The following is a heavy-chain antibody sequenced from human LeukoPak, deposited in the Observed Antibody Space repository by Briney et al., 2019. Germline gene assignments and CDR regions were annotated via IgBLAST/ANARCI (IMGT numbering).Heavy chain of an antibody. CDR2: ISGSGGST. V-gene: IGHV3-23*01. J-gene: IGHJ6*03. D-gene: IGHD1-14*01. Sequence: GGTLRLSCAASGFTFSRYGMSWVRQAPGKGLGWVSAISGSGGSTYYADSVKGRFTISRDNSKNTLYLQMNSLRAEDTAVYYCAKVRNLDYYYYCMDVWGKGTTVTVSS. CDR3: AKVRNLDYYYYCMDV. CDR1: GFTFSRYG.